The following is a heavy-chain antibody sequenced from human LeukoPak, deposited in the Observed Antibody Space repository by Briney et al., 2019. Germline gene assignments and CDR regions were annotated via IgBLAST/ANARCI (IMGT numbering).Heavy chain of an antibody. V-gene: IGHV3-33*01. D-gene: IGHD2-2*01. Sequence: GGSLRLSCAASGFTFSSYGMHWVRQAPGKGLEWVAVIWKDGSNKYYADSVKGRFTLSRDNSKNTLYLQMNSLRAEDTAVYYCAREYCSSTSCLFDYWGQGTLVTVSS. J-gene: IGHJ4*02. CDR3: AREYCSSTSCLFDY. CDR2: IWKDGSNK. CDR1: GFTFSSYG.